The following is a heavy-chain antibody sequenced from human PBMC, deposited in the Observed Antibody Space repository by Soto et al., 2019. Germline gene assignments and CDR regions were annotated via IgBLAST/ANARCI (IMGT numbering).Heavy chain of an antibody. CDR3: ARDYDYDARSSMGVFAS. V-gene: IGHV1-69*02. J-gene: IGHJ4*02. CDR2: IIPRTDIA. D-gene: IGHD5-12*01. Sequence: QVQLLQSGPEVKKPGSSVKVSCKASRDTFNTYTITWVRQAPGQGLEWMGRIIPRTDIANYAQKFQDSVSITADRSTSTAYMELYSLGIDDTAEYYCARDYDYDARSSMGVFASWGEGTLVTASS. CDR1: RDTFNTYT.